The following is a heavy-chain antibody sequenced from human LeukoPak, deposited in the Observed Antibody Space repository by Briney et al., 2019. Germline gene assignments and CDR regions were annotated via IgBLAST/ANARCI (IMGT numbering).Heavy chain of an antibody. J-gene: IGHJ5*02. D-gene: IGHD2-15*01. CDR1: GDTFTSYP. CDR3: ARGRMVVAATPDWFDP. Sequence: ASLKVSCKATGDTFTSYPMHWVRQAPGQRREWMGWINAGNGNTKYSQKFQGRVTITRDTAASTAYMELSRLRSEDTAVYYCARGRMVVAATPDWFDPWGQGTLVTVSS. V-gene: IGHV1-3*01. CDR2: INAGNGNT.